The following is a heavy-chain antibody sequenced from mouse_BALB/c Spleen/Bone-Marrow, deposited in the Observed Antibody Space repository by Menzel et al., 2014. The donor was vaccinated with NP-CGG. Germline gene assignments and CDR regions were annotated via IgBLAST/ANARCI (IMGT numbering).Heavy chain of an antibody. CDR3: ARDYDYGCAY. J-gene: IGHJ3*01. Sequence: EVQLQQSGPDLLKPGASVKISCKASGYSFTDYYMHWVKQSHGKSLECIGRVNPNNGGTNYNKKFMGKAILTVAKSTNTAYMELSSLTSEDSAVYFCARDYDYGCAYWGQGTLVTVSA. CDR1: GYSFTDYY. CDR2: VNPNNGGT. V-gene: IGHV1-18*01. D-gene: IGHD2-4*01.